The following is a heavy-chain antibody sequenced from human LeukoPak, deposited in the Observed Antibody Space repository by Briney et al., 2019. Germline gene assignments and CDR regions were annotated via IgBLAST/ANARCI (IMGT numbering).Heavy chain of an antibody. CDR3: ARVGDIVVVPAEYYFDY. CDR2: IYYSGST. D-gene: IGHD2-2*01. Sequence: LPCSVTGGYVSSGGHYWSWIRQHTGEGLEWIGYIYYSGSTYYNPSLKSRVTISVDTSKNQFSLKLSSVTAADTAVYYCARVGDIVVVPAEYYFDYWGQGTLVTVSS. V-gene: IGHV4-31*03. J-gene: IGHJ4*02. CDR1: GGYVSSGGHY.